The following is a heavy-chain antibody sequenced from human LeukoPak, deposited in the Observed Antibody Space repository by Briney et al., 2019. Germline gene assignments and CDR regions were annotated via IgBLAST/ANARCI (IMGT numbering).Heavy chain of an antibody. J-gene: IGHJ4*02. Sequence: ASVKVSCKASGYTFTSYAMNWVRQAPGQGLEWMGWINTNTGNPTYAQGFPGRFVFSLDTSVSTAYLQISSLTAEDTAVYYCARVSSGSYYDFDYWGQGTLVTVSS. CDR1: GYTFTSYA. D-gene: IGHD1-26*01. V-gene: IGHV7-4-1*02. CDR2: INTNTGNP. CDR3: ARVSSGSYYDFDY.